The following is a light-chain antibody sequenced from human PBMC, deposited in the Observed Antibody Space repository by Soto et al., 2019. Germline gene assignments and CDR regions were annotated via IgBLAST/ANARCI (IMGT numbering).Light chain of an antibody. CDR3: QHYGSSPHT. CDR1: QSVSSSH. Sequence: EIVLTQSPGTLSLSPGERATLSCRASQSVSSSHLAWYQQRRGQAPRLLIYGVSTRATGIPDRFSGSGSGTDFTLTISRLEPEDFAVYYCQHYGSSPHTFGQGTKLEIK. V-gene: IGKV3-20*01. CDR2: GVS. J-gene: IGKJ2*01.